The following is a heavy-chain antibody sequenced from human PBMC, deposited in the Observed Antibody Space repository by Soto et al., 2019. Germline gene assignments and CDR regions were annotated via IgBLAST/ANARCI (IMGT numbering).Heavy chain of an antibody. CDR3: TTGLSNGYYNFDY. V-gene: IGHV5-51*01. J-gene: IGHJ4*02. CDR2: IYPGDSDT. Sequence: PGESLKISCKGSGYNFTSYLIAWVRQMPGKGLEWMGIIYPGDSDTRYSPPFQGQVIISADKSISTAYLQWSSLKASDTAVYYCTTGLSNGYYNFDYWGQGTPVTVSS. D-gene: IGHD3-22*01. CDR1: GYNFTSYL.